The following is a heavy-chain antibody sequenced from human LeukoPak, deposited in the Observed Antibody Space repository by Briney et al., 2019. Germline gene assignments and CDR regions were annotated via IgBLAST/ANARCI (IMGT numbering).Heavy chain of an antibody. Sequence: SQTLSLTCTVSGGSISSYYWSWIRQPAGKGLEWIGRIYYSGSTNYNPSLKSRVTISVDTSKNQSSLKLSSVTAADTAVYYCARDRDMASFDYWGQGTLVTVPS. D-gene: IGHD5-24*01. CDR1: GGSISSYY. J-gene: IGHJ4*02. CDR3: ARDRDMASFDY. CDR2: IYYSGST. V-gene: IGHV4-4*07.